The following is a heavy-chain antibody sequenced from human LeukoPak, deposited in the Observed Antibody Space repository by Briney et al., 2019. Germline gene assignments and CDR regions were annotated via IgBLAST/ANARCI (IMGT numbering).Heavy chain of an antibody. D-gene: IGHD6-19*01. J-gene: IGHJ4*02. CDR3: ARSGWSIDY. CDR1: GFTFSSYE. CDR2: ISSSGSTI. V-gene: IGHV3-48*03. Sequence: GGSLRLSCAASGFTFSSYEMNWVRQAPGKGLEWVSYISSSGSTIYYADSVKGRFTISRDNAKNPLYLQMNSLRAEDTAVYYCARSGWSIDYWGQGTLVTVSS.